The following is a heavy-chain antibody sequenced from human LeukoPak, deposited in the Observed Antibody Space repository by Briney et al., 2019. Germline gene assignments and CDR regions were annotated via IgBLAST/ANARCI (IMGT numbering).Heavy chain of an antibody. V-gene: IGHV3-23*01. Sequence: PGGSLRLSCAASGFTFSSYAMSWVRHAPGKGLEWVSVLSGSGGIRYYADSVKGRFTISRDNSKNTLYLQMNSLRAEDTAVYYCAKRIAAAGIGYYFDYWGQGTLVTVSS. CDR1: GFTFSSYA. J-gene: IGHJ4*02. D-gene: IGHD6-13*01. CDR2: LSGSGGIR. CDR3: AKRIAAAGIGYYFDY.